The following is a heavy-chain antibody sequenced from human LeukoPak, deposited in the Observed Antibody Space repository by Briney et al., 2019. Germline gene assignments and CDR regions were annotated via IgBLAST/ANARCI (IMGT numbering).Heavy chain of an antibody. CDR2: ISSSSSYI. Sequence: GGSLKLSCAASGFTFSGSSMSWVRQAPGKGLEWVSSISSSSSYIYYADSVKGRFTVSRDNAKSSLYLLMNSLRAEDTAVYYCARTTVVTLIDYWGQGTLVTAPS. V-gene: IGHV3-21*01. CDR1: GFTFSGSS. D-gene: IGHD4-23*01. J-gene: IGHJ4*02. CDR3: ARTTVVTLIDY.